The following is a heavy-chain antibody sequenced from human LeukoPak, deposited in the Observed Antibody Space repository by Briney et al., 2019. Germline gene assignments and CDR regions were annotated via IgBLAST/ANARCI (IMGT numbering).Heavy chain of an antibody. CDR2: INSDGSST. D-gene: IGHD1-1*01. CDR1: GFTFSSYW. CDR3: LLSRWNDFGFDY. Sequence: GGSLRLSCAASGFTFSSYWMHWVRQAPGKGLVWVSRINSDGSSTSYADSVKGRFTISRDNAKNTLYLQMNSLRAKDTAVYYCLLSRWNDFGFDYWGQGTLVTVSS. J-gene: IGHJ4*02. V-gene: IGHV3-74*01.